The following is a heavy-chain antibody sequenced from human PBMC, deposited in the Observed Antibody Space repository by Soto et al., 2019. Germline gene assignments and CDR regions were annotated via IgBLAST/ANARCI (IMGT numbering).Heavy chain of an antibody. Sequence: SETLSLTCTVSGGSISSGDYYWSWIRQPPGKGLEWIGYIYYSGSTYYNPSLKSRVTISVDTSKNQFSLKLSSVTAADTAVYYCARGEDIVVVVAATHKTLYGMDVWGQGTTVSVSS. J-gene: IGHJ6*02. CDR3: ARGEDIVVVVAATHKTLYGMDV. D-gene: IGHD2-15*01. V-gene: IGHV4-30-4*01. CDR1: GGSISSGDYY. CDR2: IYYSGST.